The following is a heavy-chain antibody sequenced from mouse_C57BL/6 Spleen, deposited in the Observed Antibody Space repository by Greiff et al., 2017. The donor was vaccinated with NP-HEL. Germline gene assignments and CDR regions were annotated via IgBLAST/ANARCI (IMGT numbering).Heavy chain of an antibody. Sequence: EVMLVESGEGLVKPGGSLKLSCAASGFTFSSYAMSWVRQTPEKRLEWVAYISSGGDYIYYADTVKGRFTISRDNARNTLYLQMSSLKSEDTAMYYCTIYYDYDGYAMDHWGQGTSVTVSS. D-gene: IGHD2-4*01. CDR2: ISSGGDYI. CDR1: GFTFSSYA. J-gene: IGHJ4*01. CDR3: TIYYDYDGYAMDH. V-gene: IGHV5-9-1*02.